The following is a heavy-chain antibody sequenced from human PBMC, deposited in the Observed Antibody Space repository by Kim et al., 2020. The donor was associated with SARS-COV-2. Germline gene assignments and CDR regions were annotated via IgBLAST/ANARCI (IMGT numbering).Heavy chain of an antibody. CDR1: GFTFSSYA. V-gene: IGHV3-30*04. Sequence: GGSLRLSCAASGFTFSSYAMHWVRQAPGKGLEWVAVISYDGSNKYYADSVKGRFTISRDNSKNTLYLQMNSLRAEDTAVYYCARPRDPGYSSGWYGPLGYWGQGTLVTVSS. CDR2: ISYDGSNK. D-gene: IGHD6-19*01. CDR3: ARPRDPGYSSGWYGPLGY. J-gene: IGHJ4*02.